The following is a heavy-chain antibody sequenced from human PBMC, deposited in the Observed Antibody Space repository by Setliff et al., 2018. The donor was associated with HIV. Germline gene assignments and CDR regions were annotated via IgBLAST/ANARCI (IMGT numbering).Heavy chain of an antibody. Sequence: GAPVKASCKAPGGPLTPAFNWVRQVPGQGLEWMGGIIPVFGTANYAQNFGGRVTITSDQSTTTSYLQLNSLRFEDTAIYYCASDSPAARFEELEDHYYYFMDVWGKGTTVTVSS. CDR3: ASDSPAARFEELEDHYYYFMDV. V-gene: IGHV1-69*13. CDR1: GGPLTPA. D-gene: IGHD3-10*01. CDR2: IIPVFGTA. J-gene: IGHJ6*03.